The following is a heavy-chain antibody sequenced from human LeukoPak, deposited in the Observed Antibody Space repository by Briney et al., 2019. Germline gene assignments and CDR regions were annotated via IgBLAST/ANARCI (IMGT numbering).Heavy chain of an antibody. V-gene: IGHV1-2*06. D-gene: IGHD6-6*01. Sequence: ASVKVSCKASRYTFTDYYIHWVRQAPGQGLEWMGRINPNSGGTNSARKFQGRVTLTRDTSISTAYMKLTSLISDDTAVYYCARARSVAARSFFDYWGRGTLVTVSS. CDR1: RYTFTDYY. CDR3: ARARSVAARSFFDY. J-gene: IGHJ4*02. CDR2: INPNSGGT.